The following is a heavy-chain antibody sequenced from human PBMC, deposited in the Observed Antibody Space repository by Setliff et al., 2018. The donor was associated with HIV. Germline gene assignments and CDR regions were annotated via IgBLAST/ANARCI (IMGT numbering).Heavy chain of an antibody. CDR1: GFTVSTYS. V-gene: IGHV3-64*04. J-gene: IGHJ6*03. CDR3: ARAGVVEGYYYYYYMDV. D-gene: IGHD2-15*01. Sequence: GGSLRLSCLVSGFTVSTYSLNWARQAPGKRPEYVAALSRGGDNTKYADSVKGRFIISRDTSKNTLYLQMNSLRAEDTAVYYCARAGVVEGYYYYYYMDVWGKGTTVTVSS. CDR2: LSRGGDNT.